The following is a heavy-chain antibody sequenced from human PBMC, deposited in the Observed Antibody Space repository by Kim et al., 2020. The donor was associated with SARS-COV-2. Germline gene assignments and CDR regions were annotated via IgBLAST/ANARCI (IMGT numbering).Heavy chain of an antibody. CDR1: GFTFSSYS. J-gene: IGHJ4*02. D-gene: IGHD2-2*01. CDR2: ISSSSSTI. Sequence: GGSLRLSCAASGFTFSSYSMNWVRQAPGKGLEWVSYISSSSSTIYYADSVKGRFTISRDNAKNSLYLQMNSLRAEDTAVYYCARGIRVVPAAMSVDYWGQGTLVTVSS. V-gene: IGHV3-48*01. CDR3: ARGIRVVPAAMSVDY.